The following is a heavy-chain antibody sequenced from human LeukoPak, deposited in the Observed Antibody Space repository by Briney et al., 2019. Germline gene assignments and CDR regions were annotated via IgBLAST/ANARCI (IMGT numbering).Heavy chain of an antibody. Sequence: SETLSLTCTVSGGSISSGGYYWSWIRQHPGKGLEWIGYIYYSGSTNYNPSLKSRVTISVDTSKNQFSLKLSSVTAADTAVYYCAREDTGNAFDIWGQGTMVTVSS. CDR3: AREDTGNAFDI. D-gene: IGHD5-18*01. CDR2: IYYSGST. CDR1: GGSISSGGYY. V-gene: IGHV4-61*08. J-gene: IGHJ3*02.